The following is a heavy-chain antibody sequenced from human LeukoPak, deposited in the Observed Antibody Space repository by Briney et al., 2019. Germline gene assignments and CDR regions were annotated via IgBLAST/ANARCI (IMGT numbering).Heavy chain of an antibody. Sequence: SETLSLTCTVSGGSISSYYWSWIRQPPGKGLEWIGYIYYSGSTYYNPSLKSQVTISVDRSKNQFSLKLSSVTAADTAVYYCARIGYRFDYWGQGTLVTVSS. D-gene: IGHD2-2*03. J-gene: IGHJ4*02. CDR1: GGSISSYY. CDR3: ARIGYRFDY. CDR2: IYYSGST. V-gene: IGHV4-59*12.